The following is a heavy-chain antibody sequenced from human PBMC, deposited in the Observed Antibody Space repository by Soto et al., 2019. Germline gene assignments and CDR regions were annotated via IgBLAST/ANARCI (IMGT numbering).Heavy chain of an antibody. J-gene: IGHJ4*02. V-gene: IGHV4-30-2*01. CDR2: IYHSGST. CDR3: ARRQLGVGVDY. D-gene: IGHD3-10*01. CDR1: GGSISSGGYS. Sequence: QLQLQESGSGLVKPSQTLSLTCAVSGGSISSGGYSWSWIRQPPGKGLEWIGYIYHSGSTYYNPSLKSPVTISVNRSKDQFSLKLGSVTAADTGVYFCARRQLGVGVDYWGQGTLVTVSS.